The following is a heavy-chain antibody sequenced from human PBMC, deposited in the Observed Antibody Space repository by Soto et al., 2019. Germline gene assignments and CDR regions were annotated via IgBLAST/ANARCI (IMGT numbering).Heavy chain of an antibody. Sequence: SETLSLTCAVYGGSFSGYYWSWIRQPPGKGLEWIGEINHSGSTNYNPSLKSRVTISVDTSKNQFSLKLSSVTAADTAVYYCAREVAVAGREAFDIWGQGTMVTVSS. D-gene: IGHD6-19*01. CDR3: AREVAVAGREAFDI. J-gene: IGHJ3*02. CDR1: GGSFSGYY. V-gene: IGHV4-34*01. CDR2: INHSGST.